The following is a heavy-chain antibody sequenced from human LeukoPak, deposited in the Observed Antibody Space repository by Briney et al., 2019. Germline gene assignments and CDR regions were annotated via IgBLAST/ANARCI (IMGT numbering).Heavy chain of an antibody. D-gene: IGHD3-10*01. CDR3: AKDTQPSQLLWFGDLPGYFDY. V-gene: IGHV3-53*01. J-gene: IGHJ4*02. CDR2: IYGGGTT. CDR1: GFTVSSNY. Sequence: GGSLRLSCAASGFTVSSNYMSWVRQAPGKGLEWVSVIYGGGTTYYADSVKGRFTISRDNSKNTLYLQMNSLRAEDTAVYYCAKDTQPSQLLWFGDLPGYFDYWGQGTLVTVSS.